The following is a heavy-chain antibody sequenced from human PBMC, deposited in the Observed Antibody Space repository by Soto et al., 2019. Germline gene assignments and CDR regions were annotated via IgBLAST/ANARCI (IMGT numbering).Heavy chain of an antibody. Sequence: QVQLVESGGGLVKPGGSLRLSCAASGFTFSDYYMSWIRQAPGKGLEWVSYISSSGSTIYYADSVKGRFTSSRDNAKNSQYRQMNSMGAEDTAVYYCARDVVEMPTIYPAFAIWGQRTVVTLSS. D-gene: IGHD1-1*01. CDR1: GFTFSDYY. J-gene: IGHJ3*02. CDR3: ARDVVEMPTIYPAFAI. V-gene: IGHV3-11*01. CDR2: ISSSGSTI.